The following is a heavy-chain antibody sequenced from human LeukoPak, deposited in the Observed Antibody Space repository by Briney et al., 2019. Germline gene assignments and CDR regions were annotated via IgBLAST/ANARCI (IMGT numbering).Heavy chain of an antibody. J-gene: IGHJ6*03. CDR2: MNPNSGNT. CDR3: ARDNGGTAMAYYYYYYMDV. V-gene: IGHV1-8*01. Sequence: GASVKVSSKASGYTFTSYDINWVRQATGQGLEWMGWMNPNSGNTGYAQKFQGRVTMTRNTSISTAYMELSSLRSEDTAVYYCARDNGGTAMAYYYYYYMDVWGKGTTVTISS. CDR1: GYTFTSYD. D-gene: IGHD5-18*01.